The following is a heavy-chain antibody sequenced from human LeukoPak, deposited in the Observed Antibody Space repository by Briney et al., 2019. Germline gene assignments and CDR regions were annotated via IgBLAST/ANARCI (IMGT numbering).Heavy chain of an antibody. J-gene: IGHJ3*02. CDR2: IYYSGST. D-gene: IGHD3-10*01. Sequence: SETLSLTCTVSGYSISSGYYWGWIRQPPGKGLEWIGSIYYSGSTYYNPSLKSRVTISVDASKNQFSLKLSSVTAADTAVYYCARGGGGSSDAFDIWGQGTMVTVSS. V-gene: IGHV4-38-2*02. CDR1: GYSISSGYY. CDR3: ARGGGGSSDAFDI.